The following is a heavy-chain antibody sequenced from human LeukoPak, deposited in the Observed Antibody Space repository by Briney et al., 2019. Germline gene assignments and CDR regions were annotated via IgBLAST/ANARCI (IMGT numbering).Heavy chain of an antibody. V-gene: IGHV1-46*01. D-gene: IGHD3-9*01. CDR2: INPSGGST. J-gene: IGHJ1*01. CDR3: ARDQRAVSRYFDWLLYKGEYFQH. Sequence: ASVKVSCKASGYTFTSYYMHWVRQAPGQGLEWMGIINPSGGSTSYAQKFQGRVTMTRDTSTSTVYMELSSLRSEDTAVYYCARDQRAVSRYFDWLLYKGEYFQHWGQGTLVTVSS. CDR1: GYTFTSYY.